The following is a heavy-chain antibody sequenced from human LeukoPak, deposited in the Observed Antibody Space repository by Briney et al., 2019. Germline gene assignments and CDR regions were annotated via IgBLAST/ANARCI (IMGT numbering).Heavy chain of an antibody. V-gene: IGHV3-7*01. CDR1: GFTFSSYW. CDR2: IKQDESEK. D-gene: IGHD2-2*01. J-gene: IGHJ3*02. Sequence: GGSLRLSCEASGFTFSSYWMSWVRQAPGKGLEWVANIKQDESEKYYVDSVKGRFTISRDNAKNSLYLQMNSLRAEDTAVYYCARLSDSISCFGFDIWGQGTTVTVSS. CDR3: ARLSDSISCFGFDI.